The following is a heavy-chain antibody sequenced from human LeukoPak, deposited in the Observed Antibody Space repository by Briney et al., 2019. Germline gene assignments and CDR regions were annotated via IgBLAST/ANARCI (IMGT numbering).Heavy chain of an antibody. CDR1: GGSISNYY. CDR2: IYTSGGT. V-gene: IGHV4-4*07. D-gene: IGHD1-14*01. CDR3: ARGPKGHHRWAFHH. J-gene: IGHJ4*02. Sequence: SETLSLTCTVSGGSISNYYWSWIRQPAGKGLEWIGRIYTSGGTNYNPSLKSRVTMSVDTSKNQFSLKLSSVTAADTAVYYCARGPKGHHRWAFHHWGQGPLVSVSS.